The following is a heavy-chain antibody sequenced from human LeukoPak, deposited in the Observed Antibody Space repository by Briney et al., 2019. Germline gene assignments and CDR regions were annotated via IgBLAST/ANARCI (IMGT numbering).Heavy chain of an antibody. D-gene: IGHD4-17*01. CDR1: GGSISSYY. V-gene: IGHV4-59*01. J-gene: IGHJ4*02. CDR3: ATQGGPKGDYTTLDY. Sequence: SETLSLTCSVSGGSISSYYWSWIRQPPGKGLEWIGYIYYSGSTNYNPSLKSRVTISVDTSKNQFSLKLSSVTAADTAVYYCATQGGPKGDYTTLDYWGQGTLVTVSS. CDR2: IYYSGST.